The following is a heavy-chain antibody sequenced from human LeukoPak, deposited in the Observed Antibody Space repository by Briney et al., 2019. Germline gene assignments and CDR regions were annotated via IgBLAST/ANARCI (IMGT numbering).Heavy chain of an antibody. V-gene: IGHV3-74*01. CDR3: TPWGPYSYDTGGPYYFDY. CDR2: ITTDESAT. D-gene: IGHD3-22*01. Sequence: GGSLRLSCEASGFSFSHYWMHWVRQAPGKGLVWVSRITTDESATVYADSVRGRFTISRNNAKNTLYLQMNSLKTEDTAVYYCTPWGPYSYDTGGPYYFDYWGQGTLVTVSS. J-gene: IGHJ4*02. CDR1: GFSFSHYW.